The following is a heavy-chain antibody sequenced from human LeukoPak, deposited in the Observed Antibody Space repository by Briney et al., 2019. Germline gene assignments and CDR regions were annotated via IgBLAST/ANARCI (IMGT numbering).Heavy chain of an antibody. J-gene: IGHJ4*02. D-gene: IGHD3-9*01. Sequence: ASVKVSCKVSGYTLTELSMHWVRQAPGKGLEWMGGFEPEDGETIYAQKFQGRVTMTEDTSTDTAYMELSSLRSEDTAVYYCATGGHRGEPSSYYDILTGYYNDGGDFDYWGQGTLVTVSS. V-gene: IGHV1-24*01. CDR3: ATGGHRGEPSSYYDILTGYYNDGGDFDY. CDR1: GYTLTELS. CDR2: FEPEDGET.